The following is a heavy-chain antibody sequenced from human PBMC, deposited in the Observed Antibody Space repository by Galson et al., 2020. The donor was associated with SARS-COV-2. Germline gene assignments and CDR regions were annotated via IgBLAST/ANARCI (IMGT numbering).Heavy chain of an antibody. CDR3: ARGITIFGVVTESYYGMDV. J-gene: IGHJ6*02. CDR2: IYYSGST. V-gene: IGHV4-39*07. Sequence: SETLSLTCTVSGGSISSSSYYWGWIRQPPGKGLEWIGSIYYSGSTYYNPSLKRRVTISVDTSKNQFSLKLSSVTAADTAVYYCARGITIFGVVTESYYGMDVWGQGTTVTVSS. CDR1: GGSISSSSYY. D-gene: IGHD3-3*01.